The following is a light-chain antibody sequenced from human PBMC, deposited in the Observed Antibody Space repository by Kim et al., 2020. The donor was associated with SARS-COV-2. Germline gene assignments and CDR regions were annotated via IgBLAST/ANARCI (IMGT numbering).Light chain of an antibody. V-gene: IGLV1-44*01. CDR3: AAWDGSLNGYVV. J-gene: IGLJ2*01. CDR2: SHN. Sequence: QSVLTQPPSASGTPGQRVTISCSGSSSNIGSNTVNWYQQLPGTAPKLLIYSHNQRPSGVPDRFSGSKSGTSASLAISGLQSEDEADYYCAAWDGSLNGYVVFGGGTQLTVL. CDR1: SSNIGSNT.